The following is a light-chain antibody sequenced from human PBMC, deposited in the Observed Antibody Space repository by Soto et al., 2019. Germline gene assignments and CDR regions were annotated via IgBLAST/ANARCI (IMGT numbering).Light chain of an antibody. CDR1: NSNIGTNT. CDR3: SSYTSSSTFVV. J-gene: IGLJ2*01. Sequence: QSVLTQPPSVSGTPGQGVSISCSGSNSNIGTNTVNWYQHRPGTVPRLLIYSYNQRPSGVPDRFSASKSGTSASLAISRLQAEDEADYYCSSYTSSSTFVVFGGGTQLTVL. V-gene: IGLV1-44*01. CDR2: SYN.